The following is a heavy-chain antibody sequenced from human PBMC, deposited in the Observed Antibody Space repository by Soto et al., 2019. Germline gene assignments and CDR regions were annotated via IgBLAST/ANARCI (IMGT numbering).Heavy chain of an antibody. V-gene: IGHV1-2*02. J-gene: IGHJ4*02. CDR2: INPNSGDT. D-gene: IGHD3-22*01. Sequence: ASVKVSCQASGYTFTGFYMHWLRQAPGQGLEWMGWINPNSGDTNYAQKFQGKVTMTRDTSISTAYMELSRLRSDDTAVYYCARVKTYYDSSGPFDYWGQGTLVTVSS. CDR1: GYTFTGFY. CDR3: ARVKTYYDSSGPFDY.